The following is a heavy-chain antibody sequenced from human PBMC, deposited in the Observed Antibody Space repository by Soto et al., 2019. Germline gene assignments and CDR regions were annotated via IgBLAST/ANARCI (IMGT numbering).Heavy chain of an antibody. CDR2: VWYDGTDK. D-gene: IGHD2-2*01. J-gene: IGHJ4*02. CDR3: ARTDCSSSDCPRDLVGAVTMDY. Sequence: GGSLRLSCAASGFPFSTYAMHWVRHAPGKGLEWGAVVWYDGTDKNYADSVKGRFTISRDNSKSTLYLQMDHLRVEDTGVYHCARTDCSSSDCPRDLVGAVTMDYWGQGTPVTVSS. CDR1: GFPFSTYA. V-gene: IGHV3-33*01.